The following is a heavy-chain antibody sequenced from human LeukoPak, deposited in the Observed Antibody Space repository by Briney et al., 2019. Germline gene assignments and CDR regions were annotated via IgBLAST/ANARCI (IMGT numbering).Heavy chain of an antibody. D-gene: IGHD5-24*01. CDR2: INHSGST. CDR3: ARAGGRWLQFTY. V-gene: IGHV4-34*01. CDR1: GGSFSGYY. J-gene: IGHJ4*02. Sequence: SETLSLTCAVYGGSFSGYYWSWIRQPPGKGLEWIGEINHSGSTNYNPSLKSRVTISVDTSKNQFSLKLSSVTAADTAVYYCARAGGRWLQFTYWGQGTLVTVSS.